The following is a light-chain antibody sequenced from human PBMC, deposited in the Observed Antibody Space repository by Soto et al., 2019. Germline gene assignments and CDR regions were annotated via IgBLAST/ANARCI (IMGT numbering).Light chain of an antibody. J-gene: IGKJ1*01. V-gene: IGKV3-15*01. CDR2: GAS. CDR1: QSVSSN. CDR3: QQYNNWLSWT. Sequence: EIVMTQSPATLSVSPGERATLSCRASQSVSSNLAWYQQQPAQTPRLLIYGASTRATGIPARFSASGSGTEFTLTISSLQSEDFAVYYCQQYNNWLSWTCGQGTKVDIK.